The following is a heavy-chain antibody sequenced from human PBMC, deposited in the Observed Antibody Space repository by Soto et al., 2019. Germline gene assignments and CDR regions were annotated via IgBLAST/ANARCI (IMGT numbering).Heavy chain of an antibody. CDR2: INAGNGNT. CDR1: GYTFTSYA. V-gene: IGHV1-3*01. Sequence: ASVKVSCKASGYTFTSYAMHWVRQAPGQRLEWMGWINAGNGNTKYSQKFQGRVTITRDTSASTAYMELSSLRSEDTAVYYCARGDHFRRWLQKIGRLGLDPWGQGTLVTVSS. D-gene: IGHD3-3*02. CDR3: ARGDHFRRWLQKIGRLGLDP. J-gene: IGHJ5*02.